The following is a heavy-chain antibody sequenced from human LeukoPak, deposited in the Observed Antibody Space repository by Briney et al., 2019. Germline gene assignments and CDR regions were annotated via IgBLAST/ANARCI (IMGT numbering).Heavy chain of an antibody. Sequence: GGSLRLSCVASGFTFSNRAMTWVRQAPEKGLEWVSAISADAVDTFYAPSVKGRFTISRDNSKNTLYLQMNSLRAEDTAVYYCAKDGSSGYDYWGQGTLVTVSS. CDR2: ISADAVDT. J-gene: IGHJ4*02. D-gene: IGHD6-19*01. CDR3: AKDGSSGYDY. V-gene: IGHV3-23*01. CDR1: GFTFSNRA.